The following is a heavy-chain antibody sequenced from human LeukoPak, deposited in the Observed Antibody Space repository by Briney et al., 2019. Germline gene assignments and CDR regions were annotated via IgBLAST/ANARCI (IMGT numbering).Heavy chain of an antibody. Sequence: ASETLSLTCTVSGGSISSYYWSWIRQPPGKGLEWIGYIYYTGSTDYNPSLKSRVAISVDTSKNQFSLKLSSVTAADTAVYYCARGSKAAPGTLDYWGQGTLVTVSS. CDR3: ARGSKAAPGTLDY. V-gene: IGHV4-59*01. J-gene: IGHJ4*02. CDR1: GGSISSYY. D-gene: IGHD6-13*01. CDR2: IYYTGST.